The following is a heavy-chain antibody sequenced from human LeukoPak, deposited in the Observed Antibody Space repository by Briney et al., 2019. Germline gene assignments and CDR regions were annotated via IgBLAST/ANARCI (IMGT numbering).Heavy chain of an antibody. V-gene: IGHV5-10-1*01. CDR2: IDPSDSYT. D-gene: IGHD1-26*01. CDR3: ARHIKKGVGATTPFDY. CDR1: GYSFTSYW. Sequence: GEPLKISCKGSGYSFTSYWIVWVRQMPGKGLEWMGRIDPSDSYTNYSPSFQGHVTISADRSITTAYLQCSSLRASDTAVYYCARHIKKGVGATTPFDYWGQGTLVTVSS. J-gene: IGHJ4*02.